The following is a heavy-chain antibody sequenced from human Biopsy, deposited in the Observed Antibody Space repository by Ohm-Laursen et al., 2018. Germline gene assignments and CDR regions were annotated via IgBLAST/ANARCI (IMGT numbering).Heavy chain of an antibody. CDR3: ARTPILIVSAGLVYRHRRHLQGMDV. J-gene: IGHJ6*02. CDR1: GFSLSARGMC. V-gene: IGHV2-70*11. D-gene: IGHD6-13*01. CDR2: VDWDDYK. Sequence: PTQTLTLTCSFSGFSLSARGMCVSWIRQAPGKALEWLARVDWDDYKDYSASLQTKLSISKDTSNDQVVLTVNNVDPADTATYYCARTPILIVSAGLVYRHRRHLQGMDVWGQGIAVTVSS.